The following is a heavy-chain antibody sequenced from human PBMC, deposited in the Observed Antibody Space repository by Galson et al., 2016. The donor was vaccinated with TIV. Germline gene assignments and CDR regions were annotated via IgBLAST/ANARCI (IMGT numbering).Heavy chain of an antibody. CDR2: MNPSSGNR. Sequence: SVKVSCKAAGYTFINYEINWVRQATGQGLEWMGWMNPSSGNRAYAQKFKGRVTMTRDTSTSTAYMELSTLTSEDTAIYYCARGLGSSGSDYWGQGTLVTVSS. J-gene: IGHJ4*02. CDR3: ARGLGSSGSDY. V-gene: IGHV1-8*02. CDR1: GYTFINYE. D-gene: IGHD3-22*01.